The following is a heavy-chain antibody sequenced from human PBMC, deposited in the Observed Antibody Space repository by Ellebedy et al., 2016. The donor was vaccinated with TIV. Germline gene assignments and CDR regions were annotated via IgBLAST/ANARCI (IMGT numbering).Heavy chain of an antibody. Sequence: GESLKISCAASGFTFTDNWMHWVRQAPGKGLMWVPRITVDGSNTNYADSVQGRFTISRDNAKNTLYLQMNTLRTEYTGVYYCARGVAAAYYFDYWGRGALVTVSS. CDR1: GFTFTDNW. CDR2: ITVDGSNT. D-gene: IGHD6-13*01. CDR3: ARGVAAAYYFDY. V-gene: IGHV3-74*01. J-gene: IGHJ4*02.